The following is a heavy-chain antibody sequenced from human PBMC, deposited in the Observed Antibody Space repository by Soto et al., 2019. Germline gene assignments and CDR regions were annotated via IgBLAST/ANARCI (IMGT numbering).Heavy chain of an antibody. CDR1: GAAFGGYY. J-gene: IGHJ6*02. CDR2: INHSVST. Sequence: PSVTLPLTGAVYGAAFGGYYWGWIRQPPGQGLEWIGEINHSVSTKYNPSLTSRVTISVDTSKNQFSLKLSSVTAADTAVYYCARERLARPHYYYYFDGIAVWRQGDTGT. D-gene: IGHD6-6*01. CDR3: ARERLARPHYYYYFDGIAV. V-gene: IGHV4-34*01.